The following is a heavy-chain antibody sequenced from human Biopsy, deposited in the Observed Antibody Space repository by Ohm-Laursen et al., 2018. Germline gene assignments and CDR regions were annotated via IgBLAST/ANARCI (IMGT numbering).Heavy chain of an antibody. D-gene: IGHD4-17*01. CDR3: ALAAAQTVTHFDY. CDR1: GFTFSSYA. V-gene: IGHV3-23*01. J-gene: IGHJ4*02. CDR2: ISGNSDII. Sequence: SLSLSCAPSGFTFSSYAMTGFRQAPAKALAWVSTISGNSDIIYDTDSVKGRFTISRDNSKNTLYLQMNSLRAYDTAVYYCALAAAQTVTHFDYWGQGTLVTVSS.